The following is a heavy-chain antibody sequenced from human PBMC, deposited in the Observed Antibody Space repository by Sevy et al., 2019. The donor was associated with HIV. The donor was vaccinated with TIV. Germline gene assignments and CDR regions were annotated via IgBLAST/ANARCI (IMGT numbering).Heavy chain of an antibody. CDR1: GFTFSPYW. CDR3: ARGVGLDC. CDR2: IRPDGSDK. D-gene: IGHD1-26*01. V-gene: IGHV3-7*01. Sequence: GGSLRLSCAASGFTFSPYWMTWVRQAPGKGLEGVANIRPDGSDKCYVGSVKGRFTISRDNAKNSLYLQMNSLRADDTAMYYCARGVGLDCWGQGALVTVSS. J-gene: IGHJ4*02.